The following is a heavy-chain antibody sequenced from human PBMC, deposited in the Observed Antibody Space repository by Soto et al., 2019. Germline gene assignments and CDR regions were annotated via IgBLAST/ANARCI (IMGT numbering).Heavy chain of an antibody. J-gene: IGHJ5*02. CDR3: ARGLLRFLEWLSPEGSNWFDP. Sequence: GGSLRLSCAASGFTFSSYGMHWVRQAPGKGLEWVAVIWYDGSNKYYADSVKGRFTISRDNSKNTLYLQMNSLRAEDTAVYYCARGLLRFLEWLSPEGSNWFDPWGQGTLVTVSS. D-gene: IGHD3-3*01. CDR1: GFTFSSYG. V-gene: IGHV3-33*01. CDR2: IWYDGSNK.